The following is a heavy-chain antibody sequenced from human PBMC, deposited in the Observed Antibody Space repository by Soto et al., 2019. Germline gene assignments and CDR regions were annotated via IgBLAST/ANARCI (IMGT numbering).Heavy chain of an antibody. CDR3: ARRGIAAAGTEYYYYGMDV. CDR1: GGSICSSSYY. D-gene: IGHD6-13*01. J-gene: IGHJ6*02. V-gene: IGHV4-39*01. Sequence: PSETLSLTCTVSGGSICSSSYYWGWIRQPPGKGLEWIGSIYYSGSTYYNPSLKSRVTISVDTSKNQFSLKLSSVTAADTAVHYCARRGIAAAGTEYYYYGMDVWGQGTTVS. CDR2: IYYSGST.